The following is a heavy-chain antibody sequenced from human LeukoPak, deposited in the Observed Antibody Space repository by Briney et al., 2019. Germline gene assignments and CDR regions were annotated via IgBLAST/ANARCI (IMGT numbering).Heavy chain of an antibody. CDR2: ISAGDGNT. V-gene: IGHV3-23*01. D-gene: IGHD2-2*02. CDR1: GFSCSNYA. Sequence: GRSLRLSCAASGFSCSNYAMSWVRQAPGKGLEWVSTISAGDGNTYYADSVQGRFTFSRDNSRNTLYLQMNSLRAEDTAIYYCAKGIYCTSTNCYTPSDHWGQGTLVTVSS. CDR3: AKGIYCTSTNCYTPSDH. J-gene: IGHJ4*02.